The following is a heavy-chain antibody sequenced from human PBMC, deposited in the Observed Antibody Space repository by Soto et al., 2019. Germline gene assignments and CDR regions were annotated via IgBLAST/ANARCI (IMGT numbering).Heavy chain of an antibody. D-gene: IGHD3-3*01. V-gene: IGHV1-69*13. CDR2: ISPIFGTA. CDR1: GGTFSSYA. Sequence: SVKVSCKASGGTFSSYAISWVRQAPGQGLEWMGGISPIFGTANYAQKFQGRVTITADESTSTAYMELSSLRSEDTAVYYCASPSSRGTMFGVVTHYYYYGMDGWGQGTTVTVSS. CDR3: ASPSSRGTMFGVVTHYYYYGMDG. J-gene: IGHJ6*02.